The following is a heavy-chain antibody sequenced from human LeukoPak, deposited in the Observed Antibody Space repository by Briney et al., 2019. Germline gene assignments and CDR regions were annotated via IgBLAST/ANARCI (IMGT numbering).Heavy chain of an antibody. D-gene: IGHD6-19*01. CDR3: ARGRVGGIYSSGWYRYWFDP. CDR1: GFTVSSNY. Sequence: GSLRLSCAASGFTVSSNYKSWIRQPPGKGLEWIGEINHSGSTNYNPSLKSRVTISVDTSKNQFSLKLSSVTAADTAVYYCARGRVGGIYSSGWYRYWFDPWGQGTLVTVSS. J-gene: IGHJ5*02. V-gene: IGHV4-34*01. CDR2: INHSGST.